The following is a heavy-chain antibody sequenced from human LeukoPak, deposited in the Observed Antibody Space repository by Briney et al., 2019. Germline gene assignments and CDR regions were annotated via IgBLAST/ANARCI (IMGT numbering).Heavy chain of an antibody. CDR3: ARVSTYDSSGNDDY. J-gene: IGHJ4*02. V-gene: IGHV3-53*01. Sequence: GVSLRLSCAASGFTVSSNYMSWVRQAPGKGLEWVSVIYSGGSTYYADSVKGRFTISRDNSKNTLYLQMNSLRAEDTAVYYCARVSTYDSSGNDDYWGQGTLVTVSS. D-gene: IGHD3-22*01. CDR2: IYSGGST. CDR1: GFTVSSNY.